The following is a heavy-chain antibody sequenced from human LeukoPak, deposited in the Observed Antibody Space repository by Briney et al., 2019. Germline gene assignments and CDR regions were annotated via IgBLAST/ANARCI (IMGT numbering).Heavy chain of an antibody. D-gene: IGHD3-3*01. CDR1: GGSFSGYY. CDR3: ARDSFLEWLPSPSFGAFDI. Sequence: SETLSLTCAVYGGSFSGYYWSWIRQPPGKGLEWIGEINHSGSTNYNPSLKSRVTISVDTSKNQFSLKLSSVTAADTAVYYCARDSFLEWLPSPSFGAFDIWGQGTMVTVSS. CDR2: INHSGST. J-gene: IGHJ3*02. V-gene: IGHV4-34*01.